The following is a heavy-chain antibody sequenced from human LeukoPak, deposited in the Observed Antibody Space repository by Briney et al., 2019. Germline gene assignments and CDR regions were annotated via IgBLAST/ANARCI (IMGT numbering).Heavy chain of an antibody. D-gene: IGHD1-26*01. V-gene: IGHV3-33*01. CDR3: ARDHGSSGSYYALDY. Sequence: GGSLRLSCAASGFTFSIYGMHWVRQAPGKGLEWVAVIWYDGSNKYYADSVKGRFTISRDNSKNTLYLQMNSLRAEDTAVYYCARDHGSSGSYYALDYWGQGTLVTVSS. CDR1: GFTFSIYG. J-gene: IGHJ4*02. CDR2: IWYDGSNK.